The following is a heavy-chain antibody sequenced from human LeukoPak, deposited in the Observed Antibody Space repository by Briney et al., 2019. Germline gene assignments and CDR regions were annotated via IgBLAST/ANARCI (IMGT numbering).Heavy chain of an antibody. D-gene: IGHD2-15*01. Sequence: ASVKVSCKTSGGTFSSYAISWVRQAPGQGLEWIGDIIPISGTTNYAQKFQGRVTITADKSTSTAYMELSSLRSEDTAVYYCATLCCGSYYMDVWGKGTTVTVSS. CDR3: ATLCCGSYYMDV. J-gene: IGHJ6*03. V-gene: IGHV1-69*06. CDR1: GGTFSSYA. CDR2: IIPISGTT.